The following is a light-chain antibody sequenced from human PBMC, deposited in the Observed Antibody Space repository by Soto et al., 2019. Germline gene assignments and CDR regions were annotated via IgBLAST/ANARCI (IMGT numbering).Light chain of an antibody. J-gene: IGLJ3*02. CDR1: NSDVGSHNF. Sequence: QSARTQPASVSRSPGQSITISCTGTNSDVGSHNFVSWYQQYPGKAPKLLIYEASKRPSGLSNRFSGSKSGNTASLTISGLQAEDESDYYCCSLTNGATWVFGGGTKLTVL. V-gene: IGLV2-23*01. CDR2: EAS. CDR3: CSLTNGATWV.